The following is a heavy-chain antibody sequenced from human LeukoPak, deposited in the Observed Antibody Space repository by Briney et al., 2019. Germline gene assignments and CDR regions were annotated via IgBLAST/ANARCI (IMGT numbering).Heavy chain of an antibody. CDR2: GSYTGST. CDR3: ARHIDASAYSSLEF. CDR1: GGSISSSSYY. D-gene: IGHD3-22*01. J-gene: IGHJ4*02. Sequence: SETLSLTCTVSGGSISSSSYYWGWIRQPPGKGLEWIGSGSYTGSTYYNPSLKGRVIISIDTSKNQFSLKLSSVTAADTAVYYCARHIDASAYSSLEFWGQGTLVTVSS. V-gene: IGHV4-39*01.